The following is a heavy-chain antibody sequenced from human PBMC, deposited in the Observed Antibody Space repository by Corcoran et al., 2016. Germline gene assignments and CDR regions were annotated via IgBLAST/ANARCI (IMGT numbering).Heavy chain of an antibody. V-gene: IGHV1-18*01. CDR2: ISAYNGNT. D-gene: IGHD3-9*01. J-gene: IGHJ6*02. Sequence: QVQLVQSGAEVKKPGASVKVSCKASGYTFTSYGISWVRQAPGQGLEWMGWISAYNGNTNYAQKLQGRVTMTTDTSTSTAYMELRSLRSDDPAGDYCARDRRGESWNVDTEIWTGYYYYYGVDVWGQGTTVTVSS. CDR1: GYTFTSYG. CDR3: ARDRRGESWNVDTEIWTGYYYYYGVDV.